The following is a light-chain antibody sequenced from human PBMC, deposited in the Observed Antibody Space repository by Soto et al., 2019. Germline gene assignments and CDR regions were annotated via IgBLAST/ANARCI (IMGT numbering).Light chain of an antibody. V-gene: IGKV1-6*01. J-gene: IGKJ2*01. CDR2: AAS. CDR1: QGIRDD. Sequence: AIQMIQSPSSLSASVGDRVTITCRASQGIRDDLAWYQQRPGKAPKLLIYAASNLQSGVPSRFSGSGSGTDFTLIISSLQPEDFATYYCLQDYDYPYTFGQGTKLEIK. CDR3: LQDYDYPYT.